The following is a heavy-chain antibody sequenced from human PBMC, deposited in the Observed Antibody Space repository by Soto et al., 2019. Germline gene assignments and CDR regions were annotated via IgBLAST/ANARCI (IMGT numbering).Heavy chain of an antibody. CDR2: SYTSGIT. CDR1: GGSISSYY. V-gene: IGHV4-4*07. J-gene: IGHJ4*02. Sequence: SETLSPRFPVSGGSISSYYWRWIRQPAGKVPDLIVRSYTSGITNYNPSLKSRVTISVDTSKNHFSLKLRSVTAADTAVYYCASSSSCYPYVDYWGQGTLVAVSS. D-gene: IGHD6-13*01. CDR3: ASSSSCYPYVDY.